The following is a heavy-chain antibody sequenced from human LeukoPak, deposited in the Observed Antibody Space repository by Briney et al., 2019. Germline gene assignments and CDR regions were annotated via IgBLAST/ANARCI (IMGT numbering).Heavy chain of an antibody. CDR2: IRYDGSNK. J-gene: IGHJ4*02. Sequence: GGSLRLSCAASGFTFSSYGMHWVRQAPGKGLEWVAFIRYDGSNKYYADSVKGRFTISRDDSKNTLYLQMNSLRAEDTAVYYCAKESSITIFGVVQSFDYWGQGTLVTVSS. CDR3: AKESSITIFGVVQSFDY. D-gene: IGHD3-3*01. CDR1: GFTFSSYG. V-gene: IGHV3-30*02.